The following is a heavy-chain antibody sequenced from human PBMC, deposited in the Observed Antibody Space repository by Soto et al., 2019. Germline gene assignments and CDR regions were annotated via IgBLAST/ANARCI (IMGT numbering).Heavy chain of an antibody. CDR1: GGSISSGDYY. Sequence: QVQLQESGPGLVKPSQTLSLTCTVSGGSISSGDYYWSWIRQPPGKGLEWIGYIYYSGSTYYNPSLKSRVIISVDTTKNQFTLKLSSVTAADAAVYYCARAGGRGAFDIWGQGTMVTVSS. CDR3: ARAGGRGAFDI. J-gene: IGHJ3*02. D-gene: IGHD3-16*01. V-gene: IGHV4-30-4*01. CDR2: IYYSGST.